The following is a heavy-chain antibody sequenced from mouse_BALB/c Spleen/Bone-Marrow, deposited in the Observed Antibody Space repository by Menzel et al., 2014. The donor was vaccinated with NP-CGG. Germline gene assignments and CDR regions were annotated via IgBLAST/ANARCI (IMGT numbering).Heavy chain of an antibody. D-gene: IGHD5-1*01. CDR1: GCTFTSYY. J-gene: IGHJ4*01. CDR2: INPSNGGT. CDR3: TRLPH. Sequence: QVQLKQSGAELVKPGASVKLSCKASGCTFTSYYMYWVKQRPGQGLEWIGEINPSNGGTNFNEKFKSRATLTVDKSSSTAYMQLSSLTSEDSAVYYCTRLPHWGQGTSVTVSS. V-gene: IGHV1S81*02.